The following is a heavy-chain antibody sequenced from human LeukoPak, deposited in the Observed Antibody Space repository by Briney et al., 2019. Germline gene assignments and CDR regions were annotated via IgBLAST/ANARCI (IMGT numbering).Heavy chain of an antibody. CDR2: ISGSGSST. D-gene: IGHD6-19*01. CDR3: ARDPGSGGY. Sequence: GGTLRLSCAASGFTFTSYGMSWVRQAPGKGLEWVSVISGSGSSTYYAHSVKGRFTISRDNAKNSLYLQMNSLRAEDTAVYYCARDPGSGGYWGQGTLVTVSS. J-gene: IGHJ4*02. CDR1: GFTFTSYG. V-gene: IGHV3-23*01.